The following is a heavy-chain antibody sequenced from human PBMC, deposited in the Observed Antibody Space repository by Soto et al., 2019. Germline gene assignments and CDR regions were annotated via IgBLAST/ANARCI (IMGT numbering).Heavy chain of an antibody. V-gene: IGHV3-30-3*01. Sequence: QVQLVESGGGVVQPGRSLRLSCEASGFTFSSYAMHWVRQVPGKGLEWVAVISYDGSNKYYADSVKGRFTISRDNSKNTLYLQMNSLRAEDTAVYYCARDQGGRIAAARGSDWFDPWGQGTLVTVSS. D-gene: IGHD6-13*01. J-gene: IGHJ5*02. CDR1: GFTFSSYA. CDR2: ISYDGSNK. CDR3: ARDQGGRIAAARGSDWFDP.